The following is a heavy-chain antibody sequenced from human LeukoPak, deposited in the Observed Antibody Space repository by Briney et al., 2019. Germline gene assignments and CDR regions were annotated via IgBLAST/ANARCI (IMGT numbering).Heavy chain of an antibody. Sequence: SETLSLTCAVSVASISNYYWSWIRQAPGKGLEWIGYISTSGSTNYNPSLKSRVSISLDTSNNRFSLNLNFVAAADTAVYFCASPRTSYRYTFDYWGPGALVTVSS. CDR1: VASISNYY. V-gene: IGHV4-4*09. CDR3: ASPRTSYRYTFDY. CDR2: ISTSGST. D-gene: IGHD5-18*01. J-gene: IGHJ4*02.